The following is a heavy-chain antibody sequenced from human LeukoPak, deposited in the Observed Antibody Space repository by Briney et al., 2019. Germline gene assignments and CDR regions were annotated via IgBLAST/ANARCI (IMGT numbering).Heavy chain of an antibody. CDR3: TRQTSRRYESIGRTTYYFDY. V-gene: IGHV4-59*08. CDR2: IYYSGST. CDR1: GGSISPYY. J-gene: IGHJ4*02. D-gene: IGHD3-22*01. Sequence: SETLSLTCTVSGGSISPYYWSWIRQPPGKGLEWIGYIYYSGSTNHNPSLKSRVTISVDTSKNQFSLKLSSVTAADTAVYYCTRQTSRRYESIGRTTYYFDYWGQGSLVTVSS.